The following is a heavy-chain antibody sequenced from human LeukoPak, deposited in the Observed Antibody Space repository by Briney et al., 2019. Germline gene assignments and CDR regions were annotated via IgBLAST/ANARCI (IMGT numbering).Heavy chain of an antibody. Sequence: PSETLSLTCAVSGGSISSSNWWSWVRQPPGKGLEWIGEIYHSGSTNYNPSLKSRVTISVDKSKNQFSLKLASVTAADTAIYYCAKGAGGFSYYNWFDPWGQGTLVTVSS. J-gene: IGHJ5*02. CDR3: AKGAGGFSYYNWFDP. V-gene: IGHV4-4*02. CDR1: GGSISSSNW. D-gene: IGHD5-18*01. CDR2: IYHSGST.